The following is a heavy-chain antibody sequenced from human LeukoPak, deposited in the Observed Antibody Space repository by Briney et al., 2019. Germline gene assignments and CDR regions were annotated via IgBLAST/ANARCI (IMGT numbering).Heavy chain of an antibody. CDR3: ARDPGPRVVAATHFDY. CDR1: GYTFTSYY. D-gene: IGHD2-15*01. V-gene: IGHV1-46*01. J-gene: IGHJ4*02. CDR2: INPSGGST. Sequence: APVKVSXKASGYTFTSYYMHWVRQAPGQGLEWMGIINPSGGSTSYAQKFQGRVTMTRDTSTSTVYMELSSLRSEDTAVYYCARDPGPRVVAATHFDYWGQGTLVTVSS.